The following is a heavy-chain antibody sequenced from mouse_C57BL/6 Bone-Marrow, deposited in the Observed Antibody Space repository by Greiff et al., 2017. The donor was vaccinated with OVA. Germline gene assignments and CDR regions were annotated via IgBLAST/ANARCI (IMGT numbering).Heavy chain of an antibody. V-gene: IGHV2-9-1*01. Sequence: VQRVESGPGLVAPSQSLSITCTVSGFSLTSYAISWVRQPPGKGLEWLGVIWTGGGTNYNSALKSRLSISKDNSKSQVFLKMNSLQTDDTARYYCARTPFYYGSPYWYFDVWGTGTTVTVSS. J-gene: IGHJ1*03. CDR3: ARTPFYYGSPYWYFDV. CDR2: IWTGGGT. D-gene: IGHD1-1*01. CDR1: GFSLTSYA.